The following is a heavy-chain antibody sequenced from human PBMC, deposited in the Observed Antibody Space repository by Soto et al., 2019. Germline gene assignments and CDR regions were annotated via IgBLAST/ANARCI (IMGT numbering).Heavy chain of an antibody. CDR3: ARKSKVATAFDY. D-gene: IGHD5-12*01. V-gene: IGHV4-59*01. Sequence: QVQLQESGPGLVKPSETLSLTCTVSGGSIISYYWSWIRQPPGKGLELIGYIYYSGSTNYNPSLKSQVTISVDTSKNQFSLKLSSVTAADTAVYYCARKSKVATAFDYWGQGTLVTVSS. CDR2: IYYSGST. J-gene: IGHJ4*02. CDR1: GGSIISYY.